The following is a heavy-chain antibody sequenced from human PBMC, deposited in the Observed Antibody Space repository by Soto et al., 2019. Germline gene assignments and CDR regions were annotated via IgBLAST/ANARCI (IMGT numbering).Heavy chain of an antibody. CDR3: ARVHTYEKSADY. D-gene: IGHD5-12*01. Sequence: QVQLQESGPGLVKPSGTLSLTCAVSGGSISSSNWWSWVRQPPGKGLEWIGDIYHSGSTNYNPSLKRRVIISLDKSTNQFSLNVNSVTAADPAMYSCARVHTYEKSADYWGQGTLLTVSS. J-gene: IGHJ4*02. V-gene: IGHV4-4*02. CDR1: GGSISSSNW. CDR2: IYHSGST.